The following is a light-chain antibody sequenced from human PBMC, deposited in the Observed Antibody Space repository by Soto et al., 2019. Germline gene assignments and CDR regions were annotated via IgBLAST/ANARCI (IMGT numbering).Light chain of an antibody. CDR1: QGVSTK. CDR2: EAS. CDR3: QQHNNWPWT. V-gene: IGKV3-15*01. Sequence: EIVMTQSPATLSVSPGDRATLSCRASQGVSTKLAWYQQKPGQAPRLLIFEASARATGIPARFSGSGSGTDFTLTISSLQSEDFAVYYCQQHNNWPWTFGQGTKVDI. J-gene: IGKJ1*01.